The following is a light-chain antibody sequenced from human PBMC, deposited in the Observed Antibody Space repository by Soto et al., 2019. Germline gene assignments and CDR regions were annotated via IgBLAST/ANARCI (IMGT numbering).Light chain of an antibody. Sequence: DIQMTQSPSTLSSSVGDRVTITCRASQSIRSWLAWYQQKPGKAPKLLIFDASSLESGVPPRFSGSGSGTDFTLTISSLQPDDFATYYCQQYSSYWSFGQGTKVDIK. V-gene: IGKV1-5*01. J-gene: IGKJ1*01. CDR3: QQYSSYWS. CDR2: DAS. CDR1: QSIRSW.